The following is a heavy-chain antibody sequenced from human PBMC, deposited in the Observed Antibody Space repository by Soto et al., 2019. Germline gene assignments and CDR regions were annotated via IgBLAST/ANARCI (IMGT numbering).Heavy chain of an antibody. Sequence: GGSLRLSCGASGFAFDDFAMHWVRQVPGKGLEWVAGISYNGGSIAYGDSVKGRFTISRDNAKNSLYLQMDSLRPEDTAFYYCAKDIGYRDYVPFFWGQGTLVTVSS. CDR1: GFAFDDFA. CDR3: AKDIGYRDYVPFF. CDR2: ISYNGGSI. V-gene: IGHV3-9*01. D-gene: IGHD4-17*01. J-gene: IGHJ4*02.